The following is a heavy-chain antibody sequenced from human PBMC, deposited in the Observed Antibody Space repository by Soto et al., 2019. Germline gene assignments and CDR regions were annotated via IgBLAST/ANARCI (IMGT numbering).Heavy chain of an antibody. CDR3: ASTREGGWYFDQ. J-gene: IGHJ4*02. Sequence: SQTLALAAGISGETASTNNAACNFIRHSPPRGLEWLGRTYYRSKWYNDYTVSLKGRITINRDTSKDQFSLQLNSVTPEDTAVYYRASTREGGWYFDQCGQGTLVTFSS. V-gene: IGHV6-1*01. D-gene: IGHD6-19*01. CDR1: GETASTNNAA. CDR2: TYYRSKWYN.